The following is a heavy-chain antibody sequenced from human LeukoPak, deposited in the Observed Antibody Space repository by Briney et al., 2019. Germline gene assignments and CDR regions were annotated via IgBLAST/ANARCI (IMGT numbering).Heavy chain of an antibody. Sequence: SGGSLRLSCAAYRFTFSSYGMHWVRQAPGKGLEWVAVIWYDGSNKYYADSVKGRFTISRDNSKNTLYLQMNSLRAVYTAVYYCAKEYERLGELSLDYWGQGTLVTVSS. CDR1: RFTFSSYG. CDR2: IWYDGSNK. D-gene: IGHD3-16*02. V-gene: IGHV3-33*06. CDR3: AKEYERLGELSLDY. J-gene: IGHJ4*02.